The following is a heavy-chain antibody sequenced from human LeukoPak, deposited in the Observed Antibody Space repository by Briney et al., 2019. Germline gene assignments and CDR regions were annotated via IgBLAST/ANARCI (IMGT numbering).Heavy chain of an antibody. CDR1: GFTFSSYA. CDR3: AKGPTVAWIQLWAYFDY. CDR2: ISGSGGST. V-gene: IGHV3-23*01. D-gene: IGHD5-18*01. Sequence: GGSLRLSCAASGFTFSSYAMSWVRQAPGKGLEWVSAISGSGGSTYYADSVKGRFTISRDNSKNTLYLQMNSLRAEDTAVYYCAKGPTVAWIQLWAYFDYWGQGTLVTVSS. J-gene: IGHJ4*02.